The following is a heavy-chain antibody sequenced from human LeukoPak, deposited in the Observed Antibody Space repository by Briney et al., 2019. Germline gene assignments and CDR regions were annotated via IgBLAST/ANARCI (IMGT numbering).Heavy chain of an antibody. CDR3: ALGGYGLDAFDI. D-gene: IGHD2-8*02. CDR1: GGSISSGVYY. CDR2: IYYSGST. V-gene: IGHV4-31*03. J-gene: IGHJ3*02. Sequence: PSQTLSLTCTVSGGSISSGVYYWSWLRQHPGKGLEWIGYIYYSGSTYYNPSPKSRVTISVAPSKNQFSLRLSSVTAADTAGYYCALGGYGLDAFDIWGKGTMVTVSS.